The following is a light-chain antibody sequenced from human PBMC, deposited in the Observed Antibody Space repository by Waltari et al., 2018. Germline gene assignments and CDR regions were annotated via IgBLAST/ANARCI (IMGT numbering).Light chain of an antibody. CDR1: NSAVGDSNY. CDR3: CSYAGRYTSV. Sequence: QSALTQPRSVSGSPGQSVPLSCTGTNSAVGDSNYVSWYQHRPGKAPQLVIFDVDKRPSGVPDRFSGSKAGNTASLTISGLQADDEADYYCCSYAGRYTSVFGGGTKVTVL. J-gene: IGLJ2*01. CDR2: DVD. V-gene: IGLV2-11*01.